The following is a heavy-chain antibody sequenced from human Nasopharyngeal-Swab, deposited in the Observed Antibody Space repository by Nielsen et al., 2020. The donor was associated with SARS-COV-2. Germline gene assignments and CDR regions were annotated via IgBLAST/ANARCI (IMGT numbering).Heavy chain of an antibody. D-gene: IGHD1-20*01. Sequence: GESLKISCGGSGFTFSDYWMSWVRQSPEKGLEWVANIKEDGSEKDYVDSVKGRFTISRDNIKNSLYLQMNSLRVEDTAVYFCARLPRNNWRLDSWGQGILVTVSS. CDR1: GFTFSDYW. CDR3: ARLPRNNWRLDS. V-gene: IGHV3-7*03. J-gene: IGHJ4*02. CDR2: IKEDGSEK.